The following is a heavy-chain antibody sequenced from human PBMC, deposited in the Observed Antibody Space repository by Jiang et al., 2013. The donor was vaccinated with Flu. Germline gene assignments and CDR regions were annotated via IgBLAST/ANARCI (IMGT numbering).Heavy chain of an antibody. Sequence: SGAEVKKPGASVKVSCKTSGYSFTSYGISWARQAPGQGLEWLAWISVYNGNTDYAQKVQGRVTLTTDTSTGTAYMELWSLTSDDTAVYYCARVSPRFSIPAAKGSPLYWGQGTLVTVSS. D-gene: IGHD2-2*01. J-gene: IGHJ4*02. CDR3: ARVSPRFSIPAAKGSPLY. V-gene: IGHV1-18*01. CDR2: ISVYNGNT. CDR1: GYSFTSYG.